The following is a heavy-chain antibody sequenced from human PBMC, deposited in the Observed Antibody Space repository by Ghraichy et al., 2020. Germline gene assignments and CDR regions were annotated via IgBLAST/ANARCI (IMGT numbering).Heavy chain of an antibody. D-gene: IGHD3-3*01. Sequence: SVKVSCKIGGANFRTSFTYLDLESPVLVLEWMGEIIPIFGTGKYAQKFQGRLTITADESTSTVYMELSSLRSEDTAVYYCANDFGNYEEGYYFGMDVWGQGTTVTVSS. J-gene: IGHJ6*02. CDR1: GANFRTSF. CDR2: IIPIFGTG. V-gene: IGHV1-69*13. CDR3: ANDFGNYEEGYYFGMDV.